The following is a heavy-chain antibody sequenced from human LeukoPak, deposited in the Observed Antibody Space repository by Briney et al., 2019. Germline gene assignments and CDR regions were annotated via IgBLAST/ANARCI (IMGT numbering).Heavy chain of an antibody. CDR1: GFTFSDYY. CDR3: ARRITMVRGTHDAFDI. Sequence: GGSLRLSCAASGFTFSDYYMSWIRQAPGKGLEWVSYISSSGSTIYYADSVKGRFTISRDNAKNSLYLQMNSLRAEDTAVYYCARRITMVRGTHDAFDIWGQGTMVTVSS. CDR2: ISSSGSTI. J-gene: IGHJ3*02. D-gene: IGHD3-10*01. V-gene: IGHV3-11*01.